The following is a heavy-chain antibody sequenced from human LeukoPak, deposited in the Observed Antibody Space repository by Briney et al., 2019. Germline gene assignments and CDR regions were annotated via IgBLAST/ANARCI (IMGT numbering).Heavy chain of an antibody. CDR3: AKDPYYYDSSGHLDY. J-gene: IGHJ4*02. D-gene: IGHD3-22*01. V-gene: IGHV3-9*01. CDR1: GFTFDDYA. CDR2: ISWNSGSI. Sequence: GGSLRLSCAASGFTFDDYAMHWVRQAPGKGLEWVSGISWNSGSIGYADSVKGRFTISRDNAKNSLYLQMNSLRAEDTALYYCAKDPYYYDSSGHLDYWGQGTLVTVSS.